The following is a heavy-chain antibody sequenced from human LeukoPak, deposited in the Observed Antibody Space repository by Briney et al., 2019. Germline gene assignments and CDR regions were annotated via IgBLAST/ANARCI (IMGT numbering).Heavy chain of an antibody. CDR2: IYHSGST. J-gene: IGHJ4*02. V-gene: IGHV4-30-2*01. CDR1: GGSISSGGYS. CDR3: RGYYYDSSGYFDY. D-gene: IGHD3-22*01. Sequence: PSQTLSLTCAVSGGSISSGGYSWRWIRQPPGKGLEWIGYIYHSGSTYYNPSLKSRVTISVDRSKNQFSLKLSSVTAADTAVYYCRGYYYDSSGYFDYWGQGTLVTVSS.